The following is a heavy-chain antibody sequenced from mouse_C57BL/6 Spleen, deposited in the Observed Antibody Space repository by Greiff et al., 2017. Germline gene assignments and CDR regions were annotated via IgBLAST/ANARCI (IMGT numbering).Heavy chain of an antibody. CDR1: GYAFTNYL. V-gene: IGHV1-54*01. CDR2: INPGSGGT. CDR3: ARSGTVGYFDY. Sequence: VKLQESGAELVRPGTSVKVSCKASGYAFTNYLIEWVKQRPGQGLEWIGVINPGSGGTNYNEKFKGKATLTADKSSSTAYMQLSSLTSEDSAVYFCARSGTVGYFDYWGQGTTLTVSS. D-gene: IGHD1-1*01. J-gene: IGHJ2*01.